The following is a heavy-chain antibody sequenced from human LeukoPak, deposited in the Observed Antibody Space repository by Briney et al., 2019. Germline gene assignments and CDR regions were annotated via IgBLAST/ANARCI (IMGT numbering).Heavy chain of an antibody. D-gene: IGHD2-15*01. CDR1: GFTFSNYA. Sequence: GGSPRLSCSASGFTFSNYAMHWVRQAPGKGLECISTISSTGSSKYYADSVKGRFTISRDNSKNTLYLQMSSLRAEDTAVYYCVRATSYCSGGRCFATYSFDYWGQGTRVTVSS. CDR3: VRATSYCSGGRCFATYSFDY. CDR2: ISSTGSSK. J-gene: IGHJ4*02. V-gene: IGHV3-64D*09.